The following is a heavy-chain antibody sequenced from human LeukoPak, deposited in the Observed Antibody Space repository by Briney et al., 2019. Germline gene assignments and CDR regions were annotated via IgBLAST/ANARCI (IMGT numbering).Heavy chain of an antibody. V-gene: IGHV1-2*02. Sequence: VKVSCKASGYTFTGYYMHWVRQAPGQGLGWMGWINPNSGGTNYAQKFQGRVTMTRDTSISTAYMELSRLRSDDTAVYYCAGGPYSSGWFDYWGQGTLVTVSS. CDR2: INPNSGGT. J-gene: IGHJ4*02. CDR1: GYTFTGYY. D-gene: IGHD6-19*01. CDR3: AGGPYSSGWFDY.